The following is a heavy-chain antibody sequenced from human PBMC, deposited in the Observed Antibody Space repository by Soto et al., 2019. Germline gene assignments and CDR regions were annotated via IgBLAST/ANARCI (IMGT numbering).Heavy chain of an antibody. D-gene: IGHD2-21*01. CDR2: INHSGST. CDR1: GGSFSGYY. J-gene: IGHJ4*02. Sequence: SETLSLTCAVYGGSFSGYYWSWIRQPPGKGLEWIGEINHSGSTNYNPSLKSRVTISVDTSKNQFSLKLSSVTAADTAVYYCARGGRDGYPFVAFDYWGQGTLVTVSS. CDR3: ARGGRDGYPFVAFDY. V-gene: IGHV4-34*01.